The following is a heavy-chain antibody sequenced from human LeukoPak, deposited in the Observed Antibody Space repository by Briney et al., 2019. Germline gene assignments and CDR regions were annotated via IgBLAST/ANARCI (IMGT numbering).Heavy chain of an antibody. Sequence: SQTLSLTCTVSGGSISSGSYYWSWIRQPAGKGLEWIGRIYTSGSTNYNPSLKSRVTISVDTSKNQFSLKLSSVTAADTAVYYCAGLLWFGELDWFDPWGQGTLVTVSS. V-gene: IGHV4-61*02. CDR1: GGSISSGSYY. CDR3: AGLLWFGELDWFDP. J-gene: IGHJ5*02. D-gene: IGHD3-10*01. CDR2: IYTSGST.